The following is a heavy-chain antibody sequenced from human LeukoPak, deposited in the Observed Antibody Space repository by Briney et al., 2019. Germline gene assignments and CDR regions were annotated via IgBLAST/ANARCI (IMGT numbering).Heavy chain of an antibody. Sequence: GGSLRLSCAASGFTFRTFGMHCVRQAPGKGLEWVAIIWYDGINKYCADSVKGRFTISRDNSKNTLYLQMNSLRAEDTAVYYCARDYYDSSGQLHAGAHAFDIWGQGTMVTVSS. V-gene: IGHV3-33*01. CDR2: IWYDGINK. CDR3: ARDYYDSSGQLHAGAHAFDI. CDR1: GFTFRTFG. D-gene: IGHD3-22*01. J-gene: IGHJ3*02.